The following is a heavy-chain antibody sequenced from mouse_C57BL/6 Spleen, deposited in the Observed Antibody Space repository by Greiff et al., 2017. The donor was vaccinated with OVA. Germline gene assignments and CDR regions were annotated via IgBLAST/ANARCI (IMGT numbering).Heavy chain of an antibody. D-gene: IGHD2-4*01. CDR1: GSTFTDYE. Sequence: QVQLQQSGAELVRPGASVTLSCKASGSTFTDYEMHWVKQTPVHGLEWIGAIDPETGGTAYNQKFKGKAILTADKSSSTAYMELRSLTSEDSAVYYCANYDYDVGFAYWGQGTLVTVSA. V-gene: IGHV1-15*01. CDR3: ANYDYDVGFAY. CDR2: IDPETGGT. J-gene: IGHJ3*01.